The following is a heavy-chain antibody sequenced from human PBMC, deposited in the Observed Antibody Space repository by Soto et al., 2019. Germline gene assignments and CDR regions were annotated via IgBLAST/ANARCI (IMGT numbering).Heavy chain of an antibody. V-gene: IGHV3-9*01. CDR3: AKDKSYYYYGMDV. CDR1: GFTFDDYA. Sequence: EVLLVESGGGLVQPGRSLRLSCAASGFTFDDYAMHWVRQAPGKGLEWVSGISWNSGSIDYADSVKGRFTISRDNAKNSLYLQMNSLRAEDTALYYCAKDKSYYYYGMDVWGQGTTVTVSS. J-gene: IGHJ6*02. CDR2: ISWNSGSI.